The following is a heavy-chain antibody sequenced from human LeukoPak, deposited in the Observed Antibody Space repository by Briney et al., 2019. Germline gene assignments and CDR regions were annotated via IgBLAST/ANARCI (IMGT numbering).Heavy chain of an antibody. Sequence: PSQTLSLTCTVSGGSISSGGYYWSWIRQHPGKGLEWIGYIYYSGSTYYNPSLKSRVTISVDTSKNQFSLKLSSVTAADTAVYYCARGRDYGEPSGFDYWGQGTLVTVSS. CDR1: GGSISSGGYY. V-gene: IGHV4-31*03. J-gene: IGHJ4*02. CDR3: ARGRDYGEPSGFDY. D-gene: IGHD4-17*01. CDR2: IYYSGST.